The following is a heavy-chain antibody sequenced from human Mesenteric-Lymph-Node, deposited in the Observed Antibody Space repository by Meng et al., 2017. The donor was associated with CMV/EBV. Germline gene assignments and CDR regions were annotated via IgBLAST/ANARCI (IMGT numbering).Heavy chain of an antibody. J-gene: IGHJ4*02. D-gene: IGHD6-6*01. Sequence: SGFTFDDYTMHWVRQPPGKGLEWVSLISWDGVSTYYTDSVKGRFTISRDNSKNSLYLQMNSLRTEDIALYYCAKDGRGSSGAYYFDYWGQGTLVTVSS. V-gene: IGHV3-43*01. CDR1: GFTFDDYT. CDR2: ISWDGVST. CDR3: AKDGRGSSGAYYFDY.